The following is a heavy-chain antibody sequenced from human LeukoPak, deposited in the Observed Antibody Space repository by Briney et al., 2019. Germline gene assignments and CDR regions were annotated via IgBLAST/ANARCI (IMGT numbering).Heavy chain of an antibody. CDR3: ASSYGGSYYGY. J-gene: IGHJ4*02. CDR1: GFTFSSYA. V-gene: IGHV3-30*04. Sequence: GGSLRLSCAASGFTFSSYAMHWVRQAPGKGLEWVAVISYDGSNKYYADSVKGRFTISRDNSKNTLYLQMNSLRAEDTAVYYCASSYGGSYYGYWGRGTLVTVSS. D-gene: IGHD1-26*01. CDR2: ISYDGSNK.